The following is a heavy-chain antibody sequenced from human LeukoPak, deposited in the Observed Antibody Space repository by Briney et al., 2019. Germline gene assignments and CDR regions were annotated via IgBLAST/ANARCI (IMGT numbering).Heavy chain of an antibody. J-gene: IGHJ3*02. CDR1: GFTFSSYG. Sequence: GGSLRLSCAASGFTFSSYGMSWVRQAPGKGLEWVSAISGSGGSTYYADSVKGRFTISRDNSKNTLYLQMNSLRAEDTAVYYCARDPNYYDSSGYSHDAFDMWGQGTMVTVSS. CDR3: ARDPNYYDSSGYSHDAFDM. D-gene: IGHD3-22*01. V-gene: IGHV3-23*01. CDR2: ISGSGGST.